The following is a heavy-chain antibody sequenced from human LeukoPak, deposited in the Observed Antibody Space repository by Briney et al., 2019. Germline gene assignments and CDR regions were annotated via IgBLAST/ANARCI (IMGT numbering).Heavy chain of an antibody. CDR3: VRAGWELDF. J-gene: IGHJ4*02. CDR1: GFIFREYW. D-gene: IGHD1-1*01. CDR2: IKEDGTEK. Sequence: GGSLRLSCAASGFIFREYWMAWVRQAPGKGLQWVAHIKEDGTEKNYLDSVRGRFTIAKDDAKNSLYLQMNSLRVEDTALYYCVRAGWELDFWGQGTPVTVSS. V-gene: IGHV3-7*01.